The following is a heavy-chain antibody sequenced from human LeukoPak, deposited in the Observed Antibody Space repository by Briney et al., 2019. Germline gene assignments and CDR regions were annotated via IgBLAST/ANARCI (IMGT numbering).Heavy chain of an antibody. J-gene: IGHJ3*02. CDR2: IYYSGST. CDR1: GGSISSYY. Sequence: SETLSLTCTVSGGSISSYYWSWIRQPPGKGLEWIGYIYYSGSTYYNPSLKSRVTISVDTSKNQFSLKLSSVTAADTAVYYCAREGSHDAFDIWGQGTMVTVSS. V-gene: IGHV4-59*12. CDR3: AREGSHDAFDI.